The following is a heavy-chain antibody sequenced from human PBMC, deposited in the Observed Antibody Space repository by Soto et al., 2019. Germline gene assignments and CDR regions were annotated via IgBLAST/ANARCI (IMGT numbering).Heavy chain of an antibody. CDR2: ISGSSGGT. CDR1: GFTFSSYA. V-gene: IGHV3-23*01. J-gene: IGHJ4*02. Sequence: EVQLLESGGGLVQPGGSLRLSCAASGFTFSSYAMSWVRQAPGKGLEWVSAISGSSGGTYYADSVKGRFTISRDNSKNTLFLQMNSLRAEDTAVYYCAKDGGYAYYVSSGYYFAYWGQGTLVTVSS. D-gene: IGHD3-22*01. CDR3: AKDGGYAYYVSSGYYFAY.